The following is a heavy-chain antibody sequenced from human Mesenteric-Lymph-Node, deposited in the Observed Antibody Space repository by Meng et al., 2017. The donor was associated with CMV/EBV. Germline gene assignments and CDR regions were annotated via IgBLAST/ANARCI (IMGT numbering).Heavy chain of an antibody. D-gene: IGHD3-22*01. CDR2: TWFGRGT. J-gene: IGHJ4*02. CDR3: ASPLYDTSGYYY. CDR1: GGVVSSASYH. V-gene: IGHV4-61*01. Sequence: SETLSLTCIVSGGVVSSASYHWNWIRQPPGKGLEWIGQTWFGRGTNYNPSLKSRLTISLDTSKNQFTLKLSSVTAADTAVYYCASPLYDTSGYYYWGQGTLVTVSS.